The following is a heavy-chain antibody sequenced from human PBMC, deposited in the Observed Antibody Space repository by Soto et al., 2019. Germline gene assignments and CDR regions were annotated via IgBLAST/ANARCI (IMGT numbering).Heavy chain of an antibody. D-gene: IGHD5-12*01. CDR3: AIGGGYNFGIDY. CDR2: IYSSGYT. J-gene: IGHJ4*02. V-gene: IGHV4-59*01. CDR1: GDSIRGFY. Sequence: PSETLSLTCTVSGDSIRGFYWSWIRQPPGKGLEWIGYIYSSGYTNYNPSLKNRGTISVDTPKKQFFLNLRSVTAADTALYYCAIGGGYNFGIDYWGRAIRVIVSS.